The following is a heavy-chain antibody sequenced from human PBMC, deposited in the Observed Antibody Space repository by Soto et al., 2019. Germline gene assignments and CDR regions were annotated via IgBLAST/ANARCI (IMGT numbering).Heavy chain of an antibody. J-gene: IGHJ4*02. D-gene: IGHD2-8*02. V-gene: IGHV4-61*08. CDR3: ARDKITGLFDY. Sequence: SETLSLTCAVSGGSISSGGYSWSWIRQPPGKGLESIGYIYYTGSANYNPSLKSRVTISLDTSNNQFSLNLMSVTAADTAVYYCARDKITGLFDYWGQGTLVTVSS. CDR1: GGSISSGGYS. CDR2: IYYTGSA.